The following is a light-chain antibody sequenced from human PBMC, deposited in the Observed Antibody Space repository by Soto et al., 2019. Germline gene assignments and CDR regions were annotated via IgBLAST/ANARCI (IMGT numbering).Light chain of an antibody. CDR3: QQYGSSPRT. V-gene: IGKV3-20*01. CDR2: GAS. J-gene: IGKJ5*01. Sequence: EIVLTQSPGTLPVSPGERATLSCRASQSVSSSYLAWYQQKPGQAPRLLIYGASSRATGIPDRFSGSGSGTDFTLTISRLEPEDFAVYYCQQYGSSPRTFGQGTRLEIK. CDR1: QSVSSSY.